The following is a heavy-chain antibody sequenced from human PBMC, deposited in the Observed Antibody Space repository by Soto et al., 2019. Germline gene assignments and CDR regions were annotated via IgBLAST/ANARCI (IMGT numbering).Heavy chain of an antibody. D-gene: IGHD3-22*01. V-gene: IGHV1-69*13. CDR2: IIPIFGTA. CDR1: GGTFSSYA. CDR3: AGQNYDSSGSHLYYYGMDV. J-gene: IGHJ6*02. Sequence: ASVKVSCKASGGTFSSYAISWVRQAPGQGLEWMGGIIPIFGTANYAQKFQGRVTITADESTSTAYMELSSLRSEDTAVYYCAGQNYDSSGSHLYYYGMDVWGQGTTVTVSS.